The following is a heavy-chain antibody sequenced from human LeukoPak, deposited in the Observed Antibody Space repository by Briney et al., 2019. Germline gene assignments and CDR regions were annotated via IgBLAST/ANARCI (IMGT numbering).Heavy chain of an antibody. CDR2: IYPGDSDT. V-gene: IGHV5-51*01. CDR1: GYSFSSYW. D-gene: IGHD3-22*01. Sequence: GESLQISCQGSGYSFSSYWIAWVRQMPGKGLEWMGIIYPGDSDTRYSPAFQGQVTISVDKSISTAYLQWSSLTASDTAMYFCARRGRRNYDSSLHAFDIWGQGTMVTVSS. CDR3: ARRGRRNYDSSLHAFDI. J-gene: IGHJ3*02.